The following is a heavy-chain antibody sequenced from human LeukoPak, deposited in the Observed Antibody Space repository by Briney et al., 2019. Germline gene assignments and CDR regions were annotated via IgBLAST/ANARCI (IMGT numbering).Heavy chain of an antibody. Sequence: ASVKVSCKASGYTFTSYGISWVRQAPGQGLEWMGWISAYNGNTNYAQKLQGRVTMTTDTSTSTAHMELRSLRSDDTAVYYCARESDDYGDYVDYWGQGTLVTVSS. CDR1: GYTFTSYG. J-gene: IGHJ4*02. D-gene: IGHD4-17*01. CDR3: ARESDDYGDYVDY. V-gene: IGHV1-18*01. CDR2: ISAYNGNT.